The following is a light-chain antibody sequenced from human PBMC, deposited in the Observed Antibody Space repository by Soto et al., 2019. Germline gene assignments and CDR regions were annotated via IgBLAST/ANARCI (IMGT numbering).Light chain of an antibody. J-gene: IGKJ1*01. CDR2: LGS. CDR1: QSLLHSNGYNY. Sequence: DIVMTQSPLSLPVTPGEPASISCRSSQSLLHSNGYNYLDWYLQKPGQSPQLLIFLGSNRASGVPDRFSGSGSGTDFTLKISRVEAEDVGTYYCRQARQLPTFGQGTKVEIK. V-gene: IGKV2-28*01. CDR3: RQARQLPT.